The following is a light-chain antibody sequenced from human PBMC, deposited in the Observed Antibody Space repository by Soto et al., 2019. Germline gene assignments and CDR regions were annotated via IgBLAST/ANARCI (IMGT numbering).Light chain of an antibody. CDR2: EVH. CDR1: SSDVGAYDY. Sequence: VLTQPASVSGSPGQSIAISCIGTSSDVGAYDYVSWYQQHPDRAPKLMVYEVHNRPSGVSNRFSGSKSVNTATLTISGLQPEDEADYYRASHTSSNTRVFGTGTKVT. V-gene: IGLV2-14*03. CDR3: ASHTSSNTRV. J-gene: IGLJ1*01.